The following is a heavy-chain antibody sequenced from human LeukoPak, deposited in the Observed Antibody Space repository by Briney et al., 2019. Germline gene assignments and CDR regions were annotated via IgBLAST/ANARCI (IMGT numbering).Heavy chain of an antibody. V-gene: IGHV1-69*05. CDR2: IIPIFGTA. CDR1: GGTFSSYA. D-gene: IGHD1-26*01. CDR3: ARDSGSYYFDY. J-gene: IGHJ4*02. Sequence: ASVKVSCKASGGTFSSYAISWVRQAPGQGLEWMGGIIPIFGTANYAQKFQGRVTMTTDTSTSTAYMELRSLRSDDTAVYYCARDSGSYYFDYWGQGTLVTVSS.